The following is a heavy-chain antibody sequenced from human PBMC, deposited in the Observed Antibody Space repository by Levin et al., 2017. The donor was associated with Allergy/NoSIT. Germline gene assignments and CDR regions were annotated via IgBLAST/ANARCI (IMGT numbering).Heavy chain of an antibody. CDR3: ARDETSQGDAFDI. CDR1: GFTFSSYG. CDR2: ISDDGSNK. Sequence: GESLKISCAASGFTFSSYGMHWVRQAPGMGLDWVALISDDGSNKYHADSVKGRFTISRDNSKNTLYLQMNSLRAEDTAVYYCARDETSQGDAFDIWGQGTMVTVSS. V-gene: IGHV3-30*19. J-gene: IGHJ3*02.